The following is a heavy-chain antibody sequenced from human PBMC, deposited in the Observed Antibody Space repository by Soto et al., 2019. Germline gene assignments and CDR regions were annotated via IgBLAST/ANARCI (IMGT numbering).Heavy chain of an antibody. J-gene: IGHJ4*02. CDR1: GVTVCSYR. D-gene: IGHD3-3*01. CDR3: ARDREGPANDLTFDY. Sequence: GRSLRRSCERSGVTVCSYRMRWYRQAPGKKLEWVSAISGSGGSTYYADSVKGRFTISRDNSKNTLYLQMNSLRAEDTAVYYCARDREGPANDLTFDYWGQGALVTV. V-gene: IGHV3-23*01. CDR2: ISGSGGST.